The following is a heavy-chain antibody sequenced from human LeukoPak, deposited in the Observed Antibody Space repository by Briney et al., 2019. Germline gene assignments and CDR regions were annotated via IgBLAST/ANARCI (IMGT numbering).Heavy chain of an antibody. Sequence: GGSLRLSCAASGFPFSSYEMNWVRQAPGKGLEWVSYISSSGMTKYYAVSVKGRFTMSRDNAKNSLYLQLNSLRAEDTAVYYCARDGRSRGLSHVNFDYWGQGILVTVSS. CDR1: GFPFSSYE. J-gene: IGHJ4*02. CDR2: ISSSGMTK. D-gene: IGHD3-16*02. V-gene: IGHV3-48*03. CDR3: ARDGRSRGLSHVNFDY.